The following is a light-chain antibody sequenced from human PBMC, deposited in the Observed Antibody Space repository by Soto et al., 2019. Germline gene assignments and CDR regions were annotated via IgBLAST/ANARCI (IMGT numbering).Light chain of an antibody. Sequence: DIQMTQSPSTLSASVGDRVTITRRANQNINTWLAWYQQKPGKAPKFLIYDASSLENGVPSRFSGSGSGTEFTLTISSLQPDDFATYYCQQYNTYSTFGQGTKVDIK. CDR1: QNINTW. J-gene: IGKJ1*01. CDR3: QQYNTYST. CDR2: DAS. V-gene: IGKV1-5*01.